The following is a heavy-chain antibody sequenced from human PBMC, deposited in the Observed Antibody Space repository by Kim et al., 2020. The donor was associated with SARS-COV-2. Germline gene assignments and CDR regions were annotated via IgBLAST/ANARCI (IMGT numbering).Heavy chain of an antibody. V-gene: IGHV1-69*06. J-gene: IGHJ4*02. D-gene: IGHD3-22*01. Sequence: SVKVSCKASGDTFISYAISWVRQAPGQGLEWMGWIIPIFGTANYAQKFQGRVTITADKSTSTAYMELSSLRSEDTAVYYCARIYDSNGYSYPTLDYWGQGTLVTVSS. CDR1: GDTFISYA. CDR3: ARIYDSNGYSYPTLDY. CDR2: IIPIFGTA.